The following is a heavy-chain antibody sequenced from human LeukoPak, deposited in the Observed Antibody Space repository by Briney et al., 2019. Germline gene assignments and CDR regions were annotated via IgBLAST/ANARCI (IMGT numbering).Heavy chain of an antibody. Sequence: GGSLRLSCAASGFTFSSYAMSWVRQAPGKGLEWVSAISNNGGYTYYADSVQGRFTISRDNSKSTLCLQMNSLRAEDTAVYYCAKQLGYCSDGSCYFPYWGQGTLVTASS. D-gene: IGHD2-15*01. CDR1: GFTFSSYA. V-gene: IGHV3-23*01. J-gene: IGHJ4*02. CDR2: ISNNGGYT. CDR3: AKQLGYCSDGSCYFPY.